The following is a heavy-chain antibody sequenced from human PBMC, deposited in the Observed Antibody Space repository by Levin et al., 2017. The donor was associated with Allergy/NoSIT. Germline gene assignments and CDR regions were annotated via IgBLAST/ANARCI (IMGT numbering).Heavy chain of an antibody. CDR1: GFTFSSYE. D-gene: IGHD3-22*01. Sequence: SCSASGFTFSSYEMNWVRQAPGKGLEWVSYISSSGSTIYYADSVKGRFTISRDNAKNSLYLQMNSLRAEDTAVYYCARDYYDSSGYYLGAGAFDIWGQGTMVTVSS. V-gene: IGHV3-48*03. J-gene: IGHJ3*02. CDR2: ISSSGSTI. CDR3: ARDYYDSSGYYLGAGAFDI.